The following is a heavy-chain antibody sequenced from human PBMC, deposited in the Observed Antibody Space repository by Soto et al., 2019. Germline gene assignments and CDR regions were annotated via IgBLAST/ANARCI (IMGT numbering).Heavy chain of an antibody. J-gene: IGHJ6*02. Sequence: CLRLSCASSGFAVSGNYMSWVREAPGRGLGWVSCIYSGGSTYYADSVNGRMTGSRSNSNNTLYLEMNGPRAEYTAVYYCSRGGGNYYGSGSYPDYYYYGMDVWGQGTTVTVSS. CDR2: IYSGGST. CDR3: SRGGGNYYGSGSYPDYYYYGMDV. D-gene: IGHD3-10*01. V-gene: IGHV3-53*01. CDR1: GFAVSGNY.